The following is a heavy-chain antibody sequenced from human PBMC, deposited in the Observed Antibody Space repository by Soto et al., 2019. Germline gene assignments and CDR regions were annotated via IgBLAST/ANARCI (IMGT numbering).Heavy chain of an antibody. CDR3: AHRYNWNYITPFDY. D-gene: IGHD1-7*01. V-gene: IGHV2-5*01. Sequence: QITLKESGPTLVKPTQTLTLTCSFSGFSLNTAGMGVGWIRQPPGKALEWLALIYWNDDGRYNPSLKSRLTISHDSSKNQVVLTMTNMDPVDTATYSCAHRYNWNYITPFDYWGRGIRVSVSS. J-gene: IGHJ4*02. CDR1: GFSLNTAGMG. CDR2: IYWNDDG.